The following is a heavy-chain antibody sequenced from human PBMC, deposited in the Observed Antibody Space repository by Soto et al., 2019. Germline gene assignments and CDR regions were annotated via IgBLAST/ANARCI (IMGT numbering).Heavy chain of an antibody. V-gene: IGHV3-43*01. Sequence: GSLRLSCAASGFTFDDYTMHWVRQRPGKGLEWVSLVSWDSGNRIYADSVQGRFTISRDNSNSSLFLQMNSLRTEDTAVYFCVKGASGAGFVFDLWGIGTTVTVSS. CDR2: VSWDSGNR. CDR3: VKGASGAGFVFDL. J-gene: IGHJ6*04. D-gene: IGHD3-3*01. CDR1: GFTFDDYT.